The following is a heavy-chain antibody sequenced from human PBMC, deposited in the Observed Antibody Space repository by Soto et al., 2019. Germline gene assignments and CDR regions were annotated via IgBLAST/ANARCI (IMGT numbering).Heavy chain of an antibody. D-gene: IGHD6-13*01. CDR1: GFTVSSYR. V-gene: IGHV3-66*01. J-gene: IGHJ4*02. Sequence: EVQLVESGGGLVQPGGSLRLSCAASGFTVSSYRMSWVRQAPGKGLEWISVIYSAGSADFADSVKGRFTISRDNSKNTLYLQMSSLRADDTAVYYGARVQSSSYHYFDYWGQGTLVTVSS. CDR2: IYSAGSA. CDR3: ARVQSSSYHYFDY.